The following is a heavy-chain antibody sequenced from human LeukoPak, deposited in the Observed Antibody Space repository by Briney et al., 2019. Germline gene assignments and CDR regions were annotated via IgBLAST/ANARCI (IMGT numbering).Heavy chain of an antibody. Sequence: GASVKVSCKASGGTFNTSSISWVRQAPGQGLEWMGGIIPIFGTANYAQKFQGRVTITADESTSTAYMELSSLRSEDTAVYYCARDLETSVVPAPEYYYYYGMDVWGQGTTVTVSS. D-gene: IGHD2-2*01. CDR2: IIPIFGTA. J-gene: IGHJ6*02. CDR3: ARDLETSVVPAPEYYYYYGMDV. V-gene: IGHV1-69*13. CDR1: GGTFNTSS.